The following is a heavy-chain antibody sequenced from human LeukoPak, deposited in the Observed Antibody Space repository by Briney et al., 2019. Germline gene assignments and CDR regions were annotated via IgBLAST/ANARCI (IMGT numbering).Heavy chain of an antibody. CDR3: ARESGVTKIDY. V-gene: IGHV3-48*03. D-gene: IGHD4-17*01. CDR1: GFTFSSYE. J-gene: IGHJ4*02. Sequence: GGSLRLSCVASGFTFSSYEMNWVRQAPGKGLEWVSYISTSGTTIYYADSVQDRFTISRDNARNSLYLQMNSLRAEDTAVYYCARESGVTKIDYWGQGTLVSVSS. CDR2: ISTSGTTI.